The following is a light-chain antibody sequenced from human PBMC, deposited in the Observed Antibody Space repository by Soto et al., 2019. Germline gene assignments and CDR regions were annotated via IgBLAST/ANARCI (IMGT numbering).Light chain of an antibody. V-gene: IGKV3-20*01. CDR3: QLYGSSTLYT. CDR2: GAS. J-gene: IGKJ2*01. CDR1: QSVSSSY. Sequence: EIVLTQSPGTLSLSPGERATLSCRASQSVSSSYLAWYQQKPGQAPRLLIYGASSRATGIPDRFSGSGSGTDFTLTIRRLEPEDFAVYYCQLYGSSTLYTFGQGTKVDIK.